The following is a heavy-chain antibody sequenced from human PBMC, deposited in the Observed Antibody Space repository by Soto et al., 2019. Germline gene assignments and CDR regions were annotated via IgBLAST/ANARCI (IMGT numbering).Heavy chain of an antibody. CDR1: VGSFTSNNC. CDR3: ASRDPGTSVDY. J-gene: IGHJ4*02. Sequence: TLSLTCAVSVGSFTSNNCWTWVRQPPGQGLEWIGEIYRTGSTNYNPSLKSRVTISLDKSENQFSLKVTSLTAADTAVYYCASRDPGTSVDYWGQGTLVTVSS. V-gene: IGHV4-4*02. CDR2: IYRTGST. D-gene: IGHD1-7*01.